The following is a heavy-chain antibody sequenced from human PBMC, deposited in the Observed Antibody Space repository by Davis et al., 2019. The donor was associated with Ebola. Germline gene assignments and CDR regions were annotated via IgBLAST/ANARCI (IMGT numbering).Heavy chain of an antibody. CDR1: GYSFTSYW. V-gene: IGHV5-51*01. D-gene: IGHD2-8*01. CDR3: ARQVYVTSSGGWFDP. J-gene: IGHJ5*02. Sequence: KVSCKGSGYSFTSYWIGWVRHLPGKGLEWMGIIYPGDSDTRYSPSFQGQVTISADKSINTAYLQWSSLKASDTATYYCARQVYVTSSGGWFDPWGQGTLVTVSS. CDR2: IYPGDSDT.